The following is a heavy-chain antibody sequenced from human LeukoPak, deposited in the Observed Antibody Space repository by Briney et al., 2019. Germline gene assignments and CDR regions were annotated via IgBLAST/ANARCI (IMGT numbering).Heavy chain of an antibody. CDR2: IYYSGST. CDR3: ARGDLVVVPAAIVDP. CDR1: GGSISSYY. V-gene: IGHV4-59*01. D-gene: IGHD2-2*01. J-gene: IGHJ5*02. Sequence: SETLSLTCTVSGGSISSYYWSWIRQPPGKGLEWIGYIYYSGSTNYNPSLKSRVTISVDTSKNQFSLKLSSVTAADTAVYYCARGDLVVVPAAIVDPWGQGTLVTVSS.